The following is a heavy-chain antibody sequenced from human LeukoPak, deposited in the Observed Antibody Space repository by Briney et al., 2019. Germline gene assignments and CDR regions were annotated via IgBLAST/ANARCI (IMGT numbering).Heavy chain of an antibody. J-gene: IGHJ4*02. CDR1: GFTFSDYW. CDR2: INQDGSKK. CDR3: AKEVGGSGSF. Sequence: SGGSLRLSCAASGFTFSDYWMTWVRQAPGKGLEWVANINQDGSKKYYVDSVKGRFTISRDNAKNSVYLQMNSLRVEDTAVYYCAKEVGGSGSFWGQGTLVTVSS. V-gene: IGHV3-7*01. D-gene: IGHD3-10*01.